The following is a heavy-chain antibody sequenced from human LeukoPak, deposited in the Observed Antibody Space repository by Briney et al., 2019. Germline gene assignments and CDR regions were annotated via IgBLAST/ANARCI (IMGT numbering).Heavy chain of an antibody. CDR3: AEYGRDGYNSFDY. V-gene: IGHV4-31*03. J-gene: IGHJ4*02. Sequence: PSETLSLTCTASGGSISSGGYYWSWIRQHPGKGLEWIGYIYYSGSTYYNPSLKSRVTISVDTSKNQFSLKLSSVTAADTAVYYCAEYGRDGYNSFDYWGQGTLVTVSS. CDR1: GGSISSGGYY. D-gene: IGHD5-24*01. CDR2: IYYSGST.